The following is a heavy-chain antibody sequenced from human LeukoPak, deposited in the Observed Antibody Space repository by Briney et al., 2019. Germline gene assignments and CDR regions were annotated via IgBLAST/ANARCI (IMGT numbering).Heavy chain of an antibody. V-gene: IGHV3-48*01. J-gene: IGHJ6*03. CDR2: ISSSSATI. CDR1: GFTFNTYS. Sequence: GGSLRLSCAASGFTFNTYSMNWVRQAPGKGLEWVSYISSSSATIYYADSVKGRFTISRDKAKNSLYLQMDSLRAEDTAVYYCARGYLIVATRGYYYSYMDVWGKGATVTVSS. D-gene: IGHD5-12*01. CDR3: ARGYLIVATRGYYYSYMDV.